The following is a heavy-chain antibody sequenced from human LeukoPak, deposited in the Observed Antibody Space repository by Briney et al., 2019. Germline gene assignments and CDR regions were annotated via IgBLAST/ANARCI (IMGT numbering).Heavy chain of an antibody. CDR2: IKSKTDGGTT. Sequence: GGSLRLSCAASGFTFSSYWMSRVRQAPGKGLEWVGRIKSKTDGGTTDYAAPVKGRFTISRDDSKNTLYLQMNSLKTEDTAVYYCCVTMIVVVTPDAFDIWGQGTMVTVSS. D-gene: IGHD3-22*01. CDR1: GFTFSSYW. CDR3: CVTMIVVVTPDAFDI. J-gene: IGHJ3*02. V-gene: IGHV3-15*01.